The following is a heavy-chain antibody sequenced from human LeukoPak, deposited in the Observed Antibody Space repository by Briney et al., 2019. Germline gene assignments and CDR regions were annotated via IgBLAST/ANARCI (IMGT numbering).Heavy chain of an antibody. Sequence: LSGGSLRLSCAASGFTFSSYAMSWVRQAPGKGLEWVSAISGSGGSTYYADSAKGRFTISRDNSKNTLYLQMNSLRAEDTAVYYCAKGLEDIVVVVVGRFDPWGQGTLVTVSS. CDR1: GFTFSSYA. CDR3: AKGLEDIVVVVVGRFDP. J-gene: IGHJ5*02. D-gene: IGHD2-15*01. CDR2: ISGSGGST. V-gene: IGHV3-23*01.